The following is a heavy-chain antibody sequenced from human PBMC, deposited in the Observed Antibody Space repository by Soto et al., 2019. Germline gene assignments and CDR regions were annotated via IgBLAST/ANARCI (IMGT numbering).Heavy chain of an antibody. CDR2: ISYDGSNK. CDR3: ARVSNRYYYYYGMDV. D-gene: IGHD4-4*01. V-gene: IGHV3-30-3*01. CDR1: GFTFSSYA. J-gene: IGHJ6*02. Sequence: PVGSLRLSCAASGFTFSSYAMHWVRQAPGKGLEWVAVISYDGSNKYYADSVKGRFTISRDNSKNTLYLQMNSLRAEDTAVYYCARVSNRYYYYYGMDVWGQGTTVTVSS.